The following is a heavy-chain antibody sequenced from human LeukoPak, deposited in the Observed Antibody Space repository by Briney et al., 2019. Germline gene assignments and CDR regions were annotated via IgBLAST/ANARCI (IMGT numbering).Heavy chain of an antibody. CDR3: AKAQRGSSWYYFDY. CDR2: ISWNSGSI. D-gene: IGHD6-13*01. J-gene: IGHJ4*02. CDR1: GFTFDDYA. V-gene: IGHV3-9*01. Sequence: GGSLRLSCAASGFTFDDYAMHWVRQAPGKGLEWVSGISWNSGSIGYADSVKGRFTISRDNAKNSLYLQMNSLRAEDTALYYCAKAQRGSSWYYFDYWGQGTLVTVSS.